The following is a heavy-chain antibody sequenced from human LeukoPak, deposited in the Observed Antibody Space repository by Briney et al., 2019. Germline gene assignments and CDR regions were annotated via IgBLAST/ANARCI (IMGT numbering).Heavy chain of an antibody. CDR3: ARVYGFWSDYWYYMDV. CDR1: GYTFSTYS. J-gene: IGHJ6*03. CDR2: ISSYNGNT. D-gene: IGHD3-3*01. V-gene: IGHV1-18*01. Sequence: ASVKVSCKGSGYTFSTYSVSWVRQAPGQGLEWMGWISSYNGNTHFAQKFQGRITMTTDTSTSTAYMELRSLRSDDTAVYYCARVYGFWSDYWYYMDVWGKGTTVTVSS.